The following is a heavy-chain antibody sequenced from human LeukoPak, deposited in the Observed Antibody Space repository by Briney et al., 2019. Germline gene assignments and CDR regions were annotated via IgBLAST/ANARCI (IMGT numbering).Heavy chain of an antibody. CDR1: GFTFTNNW. D-gene: IGHD6-19*01. Sequence: GESLKISCKGFGFTFTNNWIGWVRQKPGKGLGWMGIIYLGDSDVRYSPSFQGQVTISADKSTTTAYLQWSSLKASDTAMYYCARHPSFYSGWPLDYWGQGTLVTVSS. V-gene: IGHV5-51*01. J-gene: IGHJ4*02. CDR2: IYLGDSDV. CDR3: ARHPSFYSGWPLDY.